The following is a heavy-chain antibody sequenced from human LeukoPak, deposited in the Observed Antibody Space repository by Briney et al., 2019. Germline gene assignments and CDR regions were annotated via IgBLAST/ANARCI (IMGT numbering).Heavy chain of an antibody. D-gene: IGHD1-1*01. CDR1: GFTFSSYW. CDR2: IKQDGSEK. CDR3: ARAPRRAGTTIFGY. Sequence: GGSLRLSCAASGFTFSSYWMSWVRQAPGKGLEWVANIKQDGSEKYYVDSVKGRFTISRDNAKNSLYLQMNSLRAEDTAVYYCARAPRRAGTTIFGYWGQGTLATVSS. V-gene: IGHV3-7*01. J-gene: IGHJ4*02.